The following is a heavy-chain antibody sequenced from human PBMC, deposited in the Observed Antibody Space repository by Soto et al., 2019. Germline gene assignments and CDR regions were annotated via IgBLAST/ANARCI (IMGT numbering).Heavy chain of an antibody. V-gene: IGHV3-43D*03. CDR3: AKDPIVGSSSPHWYFDL. Sequence: GGSLRLSCAASGFTFDDYAMHWVRQAPGKGLEWVSLISWDGGSTYYADSVKGRFTISRDNSKNSLYLQMNSLRAEDTVLYYCAKDPIVGSSSPHWYFDLWGRGTLVTVSS. CDR1: GFTFDDYA. D-gene: IGHD6-6*01. J-gene: IGHJ2*01. CDR2: ISWDGGST.